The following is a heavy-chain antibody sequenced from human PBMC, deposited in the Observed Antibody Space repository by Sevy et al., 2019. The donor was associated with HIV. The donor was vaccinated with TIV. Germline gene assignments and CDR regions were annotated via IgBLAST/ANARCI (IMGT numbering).Heavy chain of an antibody. D-gene: IGHD6-13*01. CDR3: AGDDGGGYGSSWSRGYYYYGMDV. CDR1: GFTFSSYA. J-gene: IGHJ6*02. Sequence: GGSLRLSCAASGFTFSSYAMHWVRQAPGKGLEWVAVISYDGSNKYYADSVKGRFTISRDNSKNTLCRQMNSMRAEDTALYYCAGDDGGGYGSSWSRGYYYYGMDVWGQGTTVTVSS. V-gene: IGHV3-30-3*01. CDR2: ISYDGSNK.